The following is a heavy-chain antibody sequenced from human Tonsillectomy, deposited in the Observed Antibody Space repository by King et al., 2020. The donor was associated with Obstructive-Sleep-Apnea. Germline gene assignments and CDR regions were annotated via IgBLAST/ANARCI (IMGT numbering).Heavy chain of an antibody. D-gene: IGHD4-11*01. J-gene: IGHJ3*02. CDR2: ISSDGSNT. V-gene: IGHV3-30*04. CDR1: GFTFSTYA. Sequence: VQLVQSGGGVVQPGRSLRVSCAASGFTFSTYAMHWVRQAPGKGLEWVAVISSDGSNTYYADSVKGRFTISRDNSKNTLYLQMDSLRAEDTAVYYCGRAPTGTHDAVDIWGQGTMVTVS. CDR3: GRAPTGTHDAVDI.